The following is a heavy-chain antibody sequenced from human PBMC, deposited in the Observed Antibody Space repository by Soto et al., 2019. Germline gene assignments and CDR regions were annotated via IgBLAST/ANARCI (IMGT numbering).Heavy chain of an antibody. V-gene: IGHV3-13*05. Sequence: EVQLVESGGGLIQPGESVRLSCAASGFTFSIFDMHWVRQAPGKGLEWVSAIGAAGDPHYSGSVKGRFIISRQNAKNSLYLQMNSLTVGDTAVYYCEKSSSDSLTSFDSWGQGTLVTVSS. J-gene: IGHJ5*01. D-gene: IGHD2-21*02. CDR1: GFTFSIFD. CDR3: EKSSSDSLTSFDS. CDR2: IGAAGDP.